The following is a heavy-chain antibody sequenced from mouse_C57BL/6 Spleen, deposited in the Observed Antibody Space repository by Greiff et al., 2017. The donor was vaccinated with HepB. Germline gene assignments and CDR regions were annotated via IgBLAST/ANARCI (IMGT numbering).Heavy chain of an antibody. CDR1: GYTFTSYW. CDR2: IYPSDSET. V-gene: IGHV1-61*01. CDR3: ARLDDGYYLDY. Sequence: QVQLQQPGAELVRPGSSVKLSCKASGYTFTSYWMDWVKQRPGQGLEWIGNIYPSDSETHYNQKFKDKATLTVDKSSSTAYMQLSSLTSEDSAVYYCARLDDGYYLDYWGQGTTLTVSS. D-gene: IGHD2-3*01. J-gene: IGHJ2*01.